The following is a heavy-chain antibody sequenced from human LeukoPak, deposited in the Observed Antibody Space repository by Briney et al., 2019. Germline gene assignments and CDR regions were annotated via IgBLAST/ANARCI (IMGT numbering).Heavy chain of an antibody. CDR1: GGSISSYY. Sequence: SETLSLTCTVSGGSISSYYWSWIRQPPGKGLEWIGYIYYSGSTNYNPSLKSRVTISVDTSKNQFSLKLSSVTAADTAVYYCARAKDYYYYMDVWGKGTTVTVSS. J-gene: IGHJ6*03. CDR3: ARAKDYYYYMDV. V-gene: IGHV4-59*01. CDR2: IYYSGST.